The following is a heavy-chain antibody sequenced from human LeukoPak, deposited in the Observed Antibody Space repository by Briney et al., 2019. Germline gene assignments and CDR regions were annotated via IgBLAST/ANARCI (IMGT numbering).Heavy chain of an antibody. J-gene: IGHJ4*02. V-gene: IGHV3-13*01. CDR3: ARQNTPHGNFDY. CDR2: IGTAGDT. Sequence: GGSLRLSCAASGFTLSSYAMHWVRQPAGKGLGWVSAIGTAGDTFYPGSVKGRFTISRENAKKSLFLQMNSLRAEDTAVYYCARQNTPHGNFDYWGQGTLVTVSS. D-gene: IGHD1-26*01. CDR1: GFTLSSYA.